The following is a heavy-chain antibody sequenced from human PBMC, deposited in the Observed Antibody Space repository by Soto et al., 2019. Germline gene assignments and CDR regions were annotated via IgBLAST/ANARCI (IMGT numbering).Heavy chain of an antibody. D-gene: IGHD6-19*01. CDR3: ARTGYSSGWFPSYFDY. CDR2: IYHSGST. V-gene: IGHV4-30-2*01. Sequence: QLQLQESGSGLVKPSQTLSLTCAVSGGSISSGGYSWSWIRQPPGKGLEWIGYIYHSGSTYYNPSLKSRVTISVDRSKNQFSLKLSSVTAADTAVYYCARTGYSSGWFPSYFDYWGRGTLVTVSS. J-gene: IGHJ4*02. CDR1: GGSISSGGYS.